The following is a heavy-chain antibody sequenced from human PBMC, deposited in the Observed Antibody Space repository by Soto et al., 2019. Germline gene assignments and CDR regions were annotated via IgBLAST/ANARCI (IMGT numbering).Heavy chain of an antibody. CDR1: GGSFSGYY. J-gene: IGHJ5*02. D-gene: IGHD2-15*01. CDR3: ARGWMDCSGGSCYSIWFDP. Sequence: SETLSLTCAVYGGSFSGYYWSWIRQPPGKGLEWIGEINHSGSTNYNPSLKSRVTISVDTSKNQFSLKLSSVTAADTAVYYCARGWMDCSGGSCYSIWFDPWGQGTLVTVS. V-gene: IGHV4-34*01. CDR2: INHSGST.